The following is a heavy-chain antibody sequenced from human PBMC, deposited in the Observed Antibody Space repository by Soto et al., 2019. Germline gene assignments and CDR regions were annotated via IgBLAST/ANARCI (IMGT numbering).Heavy chain of an antibody. Sequence: SETLSLTCTVSGGSISSSTYYWGLIRQPPGKGMEWIGSIFYSGRTYYNQSLKSRVTISVDTSKNQFSLKLSSVTAADTAVYYCARHLTYCSAGSCYSDFPYYGMDVWGQGTTVT. CDR3: ARHLTYCSAGSCYSDFPYYGMDV. J-gene: IGHJ6*02. D-gene: IGHD2-15*01. V-gene: IGHV4-39*01. CDR2: IFYSGRT. CDR1: GGSISSSTYY.